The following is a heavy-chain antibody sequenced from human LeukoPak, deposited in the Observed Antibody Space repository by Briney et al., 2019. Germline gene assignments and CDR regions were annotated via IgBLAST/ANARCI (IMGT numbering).Heavy chain of an antibody. CDR2: ISGGSSTI. D-gene: IGHD6-13*01. Sequence: GGSLRLSCAAFGFTFSSSSMNWVRQAPAKGLEWVSYISGGSSTIHYADSVKGRFTISRDNAKNSLYLQMNSLRDEDTALYYCARDYGYSSSFDYWGQGTLVTVSS. J-gene: IGHJ4*02. V-gene: IGHV3-48*02. CDR3: ARDYGYSSSFDY. CDR1: GFTFSSSS.